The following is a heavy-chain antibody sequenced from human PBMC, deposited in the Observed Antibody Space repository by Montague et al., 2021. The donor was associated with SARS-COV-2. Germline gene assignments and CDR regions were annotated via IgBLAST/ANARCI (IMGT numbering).Heavy chain of an antibody. CDR3: VRVGRSSAYAMDY. CDR1: GASMSGSY. CDR2: IYSSGST. J-gene: IGHJ4*02. Sequence: SETLSLTCTVSGASMSGSYWGWVRQPPGKGPEWIGNIYSSGSTHYNPSLKSRVTISVDTSESQFSLKLTSVTAADTAVYYCVRVGRSSAYAMDYWGQGTLVTVSS. V-gene: IGHV4-59*01. D-gene: IGHD3-22*01.